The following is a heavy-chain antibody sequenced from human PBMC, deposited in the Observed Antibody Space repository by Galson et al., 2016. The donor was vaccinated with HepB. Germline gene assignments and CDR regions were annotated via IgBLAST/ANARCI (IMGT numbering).Heavy chain of an antibody. V-gene: IGHV3-13*01. CDR2: IGTAGDT. CDR3: ARDMYTTARDY. Sequence: SLRLSCAASGFTFSSYDMHWVRQATGKGLEWVSAIGTAGDTYYPGSVKGRFTISRDNAKSSFYLQMNNLRAEDTGVYYCARDMYTTARDYWGQGTLVTVSS. J-gene: IGHJ4*02. CDR1: GFTFSSYD. D-gene: IGHD2/OR15-2a*01.